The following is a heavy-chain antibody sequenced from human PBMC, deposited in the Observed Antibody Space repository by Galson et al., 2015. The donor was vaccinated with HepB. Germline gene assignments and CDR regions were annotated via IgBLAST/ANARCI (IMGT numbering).Heavy chain of an antibody. CDR3: AIQRGLHFDLEYSSSGLLGSDP. CDR1: GYSFTSYW. D-gene: IGHD6-6*01. CDR2: IDPSDSYT. V-gene: IGHV5-10-1*01. J-gene: IGHJ5*02. Sequence: QSGAEVTKPGESLRISCKGSGYSFTSYWISWVRQMPGKGLEWMGRIDPSDSYTNYSPSFQGHVTISADKSISTAYLQWSSLKASDTAMYYCAIQRGLHFDLEYSSSGLLGSDPWGQGTLVTVSS.